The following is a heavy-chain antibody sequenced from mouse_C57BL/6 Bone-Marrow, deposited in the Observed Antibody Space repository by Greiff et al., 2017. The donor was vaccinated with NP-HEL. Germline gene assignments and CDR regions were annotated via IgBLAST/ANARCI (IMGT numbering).Heavy chain of an antibody. CDR2: INPNNGGT. J-gene: IGHJ4*01. Sequence: EVQLQQSGPELVKPGASVKIPCKASGYTFTDYNMDWVKQSHGKSLEWIGDINPNNGGTIYNQKFKGKATLTVDKSSSTAYMELRSLTSEDTAVYYCARRGYYYGSSPYYAMDYWGQGTSVTVSS. V-gene: IGHV1-18*01. CDR1: GYTFTDYN. D-gene: IGHD1-1*01. CDR3: ARRGYYYGSSPYYAMDY.